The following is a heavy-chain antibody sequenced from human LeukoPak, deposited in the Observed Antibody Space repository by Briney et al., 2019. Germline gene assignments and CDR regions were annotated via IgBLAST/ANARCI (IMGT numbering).Heavy chain of an antibody. D-gene: IGHD5-18*01. Sequence: PSETLSLTCTVSGGSLRSGGCYWGWIPQPPGKGLEWLATIYYSGSTYSNPSVKSRVSISVDTSKNQFSLKLSSVTAADTAVYYWARGYSYGRDYYYYMDVWSKGTTVTVPS. J-gene: IGHJ6*03. V-gene: IGHV4-39*07. CDR3: ARGYSYGRDYYYYMDV. CDR2: IYYSGST. CDR1: GGSLRSGGCY.